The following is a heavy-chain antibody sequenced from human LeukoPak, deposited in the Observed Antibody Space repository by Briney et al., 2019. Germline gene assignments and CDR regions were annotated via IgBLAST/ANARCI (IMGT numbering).Heavy chain of an antibody. J-gene: IGHJ4*02. CDR2: IYYSGST. D-gene: IGHD4-17*01. Sequence: SETLSLTCTVSGGSISSSSYYWGWIRQPPGKGLEWIGSIYYSGSTYYNPSLKSRVTISVDTSKNQFSLKLSPVTAADTAVYYCARHEWTVTTLPFDYWGQGTLVTVSS. CDR3: ARHEWTVTTLPFDY. CDR1: GGSISSSSYY. V-gene: IGHV4-39*01.